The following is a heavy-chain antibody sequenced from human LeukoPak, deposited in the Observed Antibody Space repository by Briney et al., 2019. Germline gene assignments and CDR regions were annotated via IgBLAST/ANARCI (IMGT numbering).Heavy chain of an antibody. D-gene: IGHD6-13*01. CDR3: AKAVAAAGRFGFDP. CDR1: GGSVSTYY. Sequence: PSETLSLTCTVSGGSVSTYYWSWIRQPPGKGLEWIGYIYNSGSTHYNPSPQSRVTISVDTSKNPFSLRLTSVTAADTAVYYCAKAVAAAGRFGFDPWGQGTLVTVSS. V-gene: IGHV4-59*02. J-gene: IGHJ5*02. CDR2: IYNSGST.